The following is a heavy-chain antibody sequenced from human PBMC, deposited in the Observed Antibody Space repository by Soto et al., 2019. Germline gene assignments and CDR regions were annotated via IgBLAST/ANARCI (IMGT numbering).Heavy chain of an antibody. V-gene: IGHV4-30-4*01. CDR3: ARGSILGTVGGNWFDP. Sequence: TLSLTCTVSGGSISSGDYYWSWIRQPPGKGLEWIGYIYYSGSTYYNPSLKSRVTISVDTSKNQFSLKLSSVTAADTAVYYCARGSILGTVGGNWFDPWGQGTLVTVSS. CDR1: GGSISSGDYY. J-gene: IGHJ5*02. D-gene: IGHD4-17*01. CDR2: IYYSGST.